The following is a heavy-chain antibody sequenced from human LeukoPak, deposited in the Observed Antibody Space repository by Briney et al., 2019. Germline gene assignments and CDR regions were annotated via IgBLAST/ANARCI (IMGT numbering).Heavy chain of an antibody. V-gene: IGHV3-74*01. CDR2: INSDGSST. D-gene: IGHD3-22*01. J-gene: IGHJ6*03. Sequence: GGSLRLSCAASGFTFSSYWMHWVRQAPGKGLVWVSRINSDGSSTSYADSVKGRFTISRDNAKNTLYLQMNSLRAEDTAVYYCARVRSSGRRIYYYMDVWGKGTTVTISS. CDR3: ARVRSSGRRIYYYMDV. CDR1: GFTFSSYW.